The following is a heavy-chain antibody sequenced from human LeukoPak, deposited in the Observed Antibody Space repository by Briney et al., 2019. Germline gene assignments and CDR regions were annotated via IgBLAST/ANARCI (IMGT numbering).Heavy chain of an antibody. CDR2: MNPNSGNT. CDR3: ATGVTMVRGVKFDY. Sequence: ASVKVSCKASGYTFTSYDINWVRQATGQGLEWMGWMNPNSGNTGYAQKFQGRVTITRNTSISTAYMELSSLRSEDTAVYYCATGVTMVRGVKFDYWGQGTLVTVSS. V-gene: IGHV1-8*03. CDR1: GYTFTSYD. J-gene: IGHJ4*02. D-gene: IGHD3-10*01.